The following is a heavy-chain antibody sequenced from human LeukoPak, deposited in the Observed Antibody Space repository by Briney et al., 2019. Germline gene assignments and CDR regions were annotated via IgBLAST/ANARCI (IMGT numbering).Heavy chain of an antibody. CDR1: GFTFSSFA. CDR3: AKSSQRFGMDV. V-gene: IGHV3-23*01. CDR2: ITGSGSPT. Sequence: PGGSLRLSCAASGFTFSSFAMHWVRQAPGKGLEWVSGITGSGSPTYYAESVKGRFTISRDNSKNTLYLQLNSLRAEDTAVYYCAKSSQRFGMDVWGQGTTVTVSS. J-gene: IGHJ6*02.